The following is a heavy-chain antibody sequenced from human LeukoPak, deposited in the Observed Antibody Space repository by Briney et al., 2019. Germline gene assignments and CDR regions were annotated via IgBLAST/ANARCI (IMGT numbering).Heavy chain of an antibody. D-gene: IGHD3-10*01. V-gene: IGHV4-59*12. CDR1: GGSISSYY. J-gene: IGHJ4*02. Sequence: PSETLSLTCTVSGGSISSYYWSWIRQPPGKGLEWIGYIYYSGSTNYNPSLKSRVTMSVDTSKNQFSLKLSSVTAADTAVYYCARTYYGSGSYYSSYYFDYWGQGTLVTVSS. CDR3: ARTYYGSGSYYSSYYFDY. CDR2: IYYSGST.